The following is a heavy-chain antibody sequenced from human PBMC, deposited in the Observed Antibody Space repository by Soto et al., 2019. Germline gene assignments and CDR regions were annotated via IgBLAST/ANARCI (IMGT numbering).Heavy chain of an antibody. CDR2: ISSSGSTI. CDR1: GFTFSSYE. CDR3: AREAGAKGTPYFQH. D-gene: IGHD2-15*01. J-gene: IGHJ1*01. Sequence: GGSLRLSCAASGFTFSSYEMNWVRQAPGKGLEWVSYISSSGSTIYYADSVKGRFTISRDNAKNSLYLQMNSLRAEDTAVYYCAREAGAKGTPYFQHWGQGTLVTVSS. V-gene: IGHV3-48*03.